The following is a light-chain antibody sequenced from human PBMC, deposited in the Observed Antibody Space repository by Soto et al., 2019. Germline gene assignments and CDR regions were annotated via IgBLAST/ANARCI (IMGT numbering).Light chain of an antibody. CDR3: CSYTSSSTPWV. CDR1: SIDVVCYNY. Sequence: QSALTXPAYVSGSPGQSITISCTGTSIDVVCYNYVSWYQQHPGKAPKLMIYDVSDRPSGISNRFSASKSGNTASLTISGLQAEDEADYYCCSYTSSSTPWVFGTGTKVTVL. V-gene: IGLV2-14*03. CDR2: DVS. J-gene: IGLJ1*01.